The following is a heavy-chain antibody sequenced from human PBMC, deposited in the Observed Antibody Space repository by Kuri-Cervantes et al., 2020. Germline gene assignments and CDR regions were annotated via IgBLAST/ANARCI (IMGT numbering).Heavy chain of an antibody. Sequence: GESLKISCAASGFTFSSYAMHWVRQAPGKGLEWVAVISYDGSNKYYADSVKGRFTISRDNAKNSLYLLMNSLRAEDTAVYYCARGYGGFDWGQGTLVTVSS. J-gene: IGHJ4*02. CDR3: ARGYGGFD. CDR2: ISYDGSNK. V-gene: IGHV3-30-3*01. CDR1: GFTFSSYA. D-gene: IGHD5-12*01.